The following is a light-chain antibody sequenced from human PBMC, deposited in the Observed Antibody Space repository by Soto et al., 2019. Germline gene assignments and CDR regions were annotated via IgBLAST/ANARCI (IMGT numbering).Light chain of an antibody. CDR2: AAS. V-gene: IGKV1-39*01. J-gene: IGKJ5*01. CDR3: QQTYGPTIP. Sequence: DIQIPPSPSPLSAFVGDSVNSTCRASQIISTYLNWYQQRAGLDPRLLIYAASSLQSGVPSRFSGSESGTDFTLTITSLQLEDWATDYGQQTYGPTIPVGQGTRLEI. CDR1: QIISTY.